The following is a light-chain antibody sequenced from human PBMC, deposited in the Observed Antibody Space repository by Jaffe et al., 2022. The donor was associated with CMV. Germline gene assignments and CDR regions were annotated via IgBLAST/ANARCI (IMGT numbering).Light chain of an antibody. J-gene: IGKJ5*01. CDR2: GAS. CDR1: QSLRNSY. Sequence: EIVLTQSPGTLSLSPGESVTLSCRASQSLRNSYLAWYQQKPGQAPRLLIYGASSRATGIPHRFSGSGSGTDFTLTISRLEPEDFAVFYCQQYGSATITFGQGTRLEIK. CDR3: QQYGSATIT. V-gene: IGKV3-20*01.